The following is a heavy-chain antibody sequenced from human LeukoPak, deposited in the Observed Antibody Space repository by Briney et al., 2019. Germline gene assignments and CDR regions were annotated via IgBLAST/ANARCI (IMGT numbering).Heavy chain of an antibody. CDR2: INHSGST. CDR3: AKGHRYSSGWYWSHWFDP. D-gene: IGHD6-19*01. Sequence: TSETLSLTCAVYGGSFSDYYWTWLRQPPGKGLEWIGEINHSGSTNYNPSLKSRVTISVDTSKKQFFLRLSSVTAADTAVYYCAKGHRYSSGWYWSHWFDPWGQGTLVTVSS. CDR1: GGSFSDYY. J-gene: IGHJ5*02. V-gene: IGHV4-34*01.